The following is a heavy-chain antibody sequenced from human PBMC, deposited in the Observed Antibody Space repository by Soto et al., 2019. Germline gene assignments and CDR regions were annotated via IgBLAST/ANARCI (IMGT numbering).Heavy chain of an antibody. CDR3: ARGIRRWTYYYDSSGYYNWFDP. CDR2: INHSGST. D-gene: IGHD3-22*01. Sequence: SETLSLTCAVYGGSFSGYYWSWIRQPPGKGLEWIGEINHSGSTNYNPSLKSRVTISVDTSKNQFSLKLSSVTAADTAVYYCARGIRRWTYYYDSSGYYNWFDPWGQGTLVTVS. CDR1: GGSFSGYY. J-gene: IGHJ5*02. V-gene: IGHV4-34*01.